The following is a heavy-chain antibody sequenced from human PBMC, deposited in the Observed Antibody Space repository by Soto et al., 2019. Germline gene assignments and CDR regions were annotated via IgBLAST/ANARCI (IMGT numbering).Heavy chain of an antibody. J-gene: IGHJ6*02. V-gene: IGHV3-30*18. CDR1: GFTFSSFG. CDR3: AKDTSKYSNNWPAYYGLDV. CDR2: ISFDGSNK. Sequence: LRLSCAASGFTFSSFGMHWVRQAPGKGLEWVAVISFDGSNKYYADSVKGRFTISRDNSKNTLSLQMNSLKAEDTAVYYCAKDTSKYSNNWPAYYGLDVWGQGTTVTVSS. D-gene: IGHD1-1*01.